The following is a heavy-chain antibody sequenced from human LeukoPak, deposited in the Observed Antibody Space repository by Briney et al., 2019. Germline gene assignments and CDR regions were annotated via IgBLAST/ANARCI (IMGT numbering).Heavy chain of an antibody. CDR2: INSDGSNI. D-gene: IGHD1-7*01. J-gene: IGHJ4*02. V-gene: IGHV3-74*01. CDR3: ATAGNYRFDY. CDR1: GFIFSSTW. Sequence: GGSLRLSCAGSGFIFSSTWMHWVRQAPGEGLVWVSRINSDGSNINYADSVKGRFIISRDNAKNTLYLQMNSLRVEDTALYFCATAGNYRFDYWGQGTLVTVSS.